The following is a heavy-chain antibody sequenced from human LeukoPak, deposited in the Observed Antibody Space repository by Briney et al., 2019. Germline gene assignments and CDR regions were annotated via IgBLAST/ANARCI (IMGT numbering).Heavy chain of an antibody. CDR3: AKDRSSWYRTDY. D-gene: IGHD6-13*01. CDR1: GFTSSSYA. Sequence: PGGSLRLSCAASGFTSSSYAMSWVRQAPGKGLEWVSAISGSGGSTYYADSVKGRFTISRDNSKNTLYLQMNSLRAEDTAVYYCAKDRSSWYRTDYWGQGTLVTVSS. CDR2: ISGSGGST. J-gene: IGHJ4*02. V-gene: IGHV3-23*01.